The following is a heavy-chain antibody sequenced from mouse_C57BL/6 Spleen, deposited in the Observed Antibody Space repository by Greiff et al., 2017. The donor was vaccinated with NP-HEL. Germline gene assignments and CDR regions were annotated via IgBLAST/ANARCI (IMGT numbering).Heavy chain of an antibody. D-gene: IGHD2-4*01. CDR1: GFTFTDYY. V-gene: IGHV7-3*01. CDR2: IRNKANGYTT. CDR3: ASGDYDGEFAY. J-gene: IGHJ3*01. Sequence: EVKLVESGGGLVQPGGSLSLSCAASGFTFTDYYMSWVRQPPGKALEWLGFIRNKANGYTTEYSASVKGRFTISRDNSQSILYLQMNALRAEDSATYYCASGDYDGEFAYWGQGTLVTVSA.